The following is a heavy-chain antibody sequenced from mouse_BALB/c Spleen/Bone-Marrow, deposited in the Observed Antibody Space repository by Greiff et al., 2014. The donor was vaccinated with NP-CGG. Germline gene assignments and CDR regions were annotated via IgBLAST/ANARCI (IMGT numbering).Heavy chain of an antibody. CDR2: IAPGSGST. CDR3: ARERYGYDGWYFDV. V-gene: IGHV1S41*01. J-gene: IGHJ1*01. Sequence: DLVKPGGSVKLSCKTSGYTFPNYWVKWIKQRPGQGLWWLGRIAPGSGSTYYNEMFKVKAPLTVDASSSTAYIQLSSLSSEDSAVYFCARERYGYDGWYFDVWGAGTTVTVSS. D-gene: IGHD2-2*01. CDR1: GYTFPNYW.